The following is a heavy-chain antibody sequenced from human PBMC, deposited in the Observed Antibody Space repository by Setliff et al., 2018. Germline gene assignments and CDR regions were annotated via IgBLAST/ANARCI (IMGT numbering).Heavy chain of an antibody. CDR3: AKVRYSSGWSPFPYYFDY. D-gene: IGHD6-19*01. CDR2: IRYDGSNT. Sequence: PGGSLRLSCAASGFTFSNAWMSWVRQAPGKGLEWVACIRYDGSNTYYADSVKGRFTISRDNSKNTLYLQMNSLRAEDTAVYYCAKVRYSSGWSPFPYYFDYWGQGTLVTVSS. J-gene: IGHJ4*02. V-gene: IGHV3-30*02. CDR1: GFTFSNAW.